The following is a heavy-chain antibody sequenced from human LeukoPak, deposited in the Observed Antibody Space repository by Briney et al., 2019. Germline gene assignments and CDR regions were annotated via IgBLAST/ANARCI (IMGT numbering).Heavy chain of an antibody. J-gene: IGHJ4*02. D-gene: IGHD7-27*01. Sequence: GGSLRLSCAASGFTFSTFWMRWVRQTPGKGLVWVSRISSDGTTTHYADSVKGRFTISRDNAKNTLFLHMNSLRAEDTAVYYCNVRWGPNSDYWGQGTLVTVSS. CDR1: GFTFSTFW. CDR3: NVRWGPNSDY. V-gene: IGHV3-74*01. CDR2: ISSDGTTT.